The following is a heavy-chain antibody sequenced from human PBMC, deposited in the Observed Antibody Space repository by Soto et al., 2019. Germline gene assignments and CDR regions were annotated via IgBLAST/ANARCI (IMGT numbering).Heavy chain of an antibody. J-gene: IGHJ5*02. V-gene: IGHV4-61*01. CDR2: IYYSGST. D-gene: IGHD3-10*01. CDR3: ARVSYGSGSSWFDP. CDR1: GGSVSSGSYY. Sequence: SETLSLTCTVSGGSVSSGSYYWSWIRQPPGKGLEWIGYIYYSGSTNYNPSLKSRVTISVDTSKNQFSLKLSSVTAADTAVYYCARVSYGSGSSWFDPWGQGTLVTVS.